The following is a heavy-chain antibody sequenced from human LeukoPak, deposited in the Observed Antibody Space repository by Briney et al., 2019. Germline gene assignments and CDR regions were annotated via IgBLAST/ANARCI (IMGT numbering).Heavy chain of an antibody. D-gene: IGHD3-16*01. CDR1: GGSFSGYY. CDR3: ARARGGY. V-gene: IGHV4-34*01. J-gene: IGHJ4*02. CDR2: INHSGSA. Sequence: SETLSLTCAVYGGSFSGYYWSWIRQPPGKGLEWIGEINHSGSANYNPSLKSRVTISVDTSKNQFSLKLSSVTAADTAVYYCARARGGYWGQGTLVTVSS.